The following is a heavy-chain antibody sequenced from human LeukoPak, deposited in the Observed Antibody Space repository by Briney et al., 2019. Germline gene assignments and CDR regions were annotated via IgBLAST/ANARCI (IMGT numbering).Heavy chain of an antibody. Sequence: GASVKVSYKASGYTFTSYYMHWVRQAPGQGLEWMGIINPSGGSTSYAQKFQGRVTMTRDTSTSTVYMELSSLRSEDTAVYYCARDRGSRNFDIWGQGTMVTVSS. V-gene: IGHV1-46*01. CDR1: GYTFTSYY. CDR2: INPSGGST. CDR3: ARDRGSRNFDI. J-gene: IGHJ3*02.